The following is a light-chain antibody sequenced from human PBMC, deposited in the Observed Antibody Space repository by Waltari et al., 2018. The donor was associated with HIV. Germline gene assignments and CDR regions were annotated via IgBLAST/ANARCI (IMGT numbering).Light chain of an antibody. J-gene: IGKJ4*01. CDR1: QSVSSY. Sequence: EIVLTQSPATLSLSPGERATLSCRASQSVSSYLAWYQQRPGQAPSLLIFDAANRATGIPARFSGSGSGTDFTRTISSLEPEDFAVYYCQQRSNWPFTFGGGTKVEIK. CDR2: DAA. CDR3: QQRSNWPFT. V-gene: IGKV3-11*01.